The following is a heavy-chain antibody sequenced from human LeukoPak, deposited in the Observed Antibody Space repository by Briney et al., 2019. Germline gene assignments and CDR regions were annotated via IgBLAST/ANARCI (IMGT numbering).Heavy chain of an antibody. CDR1: GYTFTGYY. D-gene: IGHD5-18*01. J-gene: IGHJ4*02. Sequence: PRASVKVSCKASGYTFTGYYMHWVRQAPGQGLEWMGWINPNSGGTNYAQKFQGWVTMTRDTSMSTAFMELSSLTSEDTAVYYCARGVNSQGTAMVLFDSWGQGSLVTVSA. V-gene: IGHV1-2*04. CDR2: INPNSGGT. CDR3: ARGVNSQGTAMVLFDS.